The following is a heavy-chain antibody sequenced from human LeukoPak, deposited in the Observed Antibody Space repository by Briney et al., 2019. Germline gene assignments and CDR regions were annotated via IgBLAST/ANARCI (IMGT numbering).Heavy chain of an antibody. CDR1: GYSISSDYY. CDR3: ARRPYYYYYMDV. V-gene: IGHV4-38-2*01. CDR2: IYHSGSA. J-gene: IGHJ6*03. Sequence: SETLSLTCAVSGYSISSDYYWGWIRLPPGKGLEWIGTIYHSGSACYNPSLKSRVTLLVDTSNNQFSLRLSSVTATDTAVYYCARRPYYYYYMDVWGKGTTVTVSS. D-gene: IGHD6-6*01.